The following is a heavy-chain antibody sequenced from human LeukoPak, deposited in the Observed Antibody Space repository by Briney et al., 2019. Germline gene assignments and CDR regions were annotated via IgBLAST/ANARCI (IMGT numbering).Heavy chain of an antibody. CDR3: ARDPSAVVAATYFDY. Sequence: GGSLRLSCAASGFTFSSCSMNWVRQAPGKGLEWVSSISSSSSYIYYADSVKGRFTISRDNAKNSLYLQMNSLRAEDTAVYYCARDPSAVVAATYFDYWGQGTLVTVSS. CDR2: ISSSSSYI. J-gene: IGHJ4*02. D-gene: IGHD2-15*01. V-gene: IGHV3-21*01. CDR1: GFTFSSCS.